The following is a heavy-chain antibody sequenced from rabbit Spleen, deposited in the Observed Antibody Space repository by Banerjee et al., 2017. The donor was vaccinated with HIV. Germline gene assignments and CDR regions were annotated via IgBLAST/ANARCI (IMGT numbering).Heavy chain of an antibody. CDR2: IDTSDGDT. D-gene: IGHD5-1*01. CDR1: GFSFSNNW. V-gene: IGHV1S45*01. J-gene: IGHJ4*01. Sequence: LEESGGGLVKPGGTLTLTCTVSGFSFSNNWICWVRQAPGKGLEWIACIDTSDGDTDYANWPKGRFTISKASSTTVTLQMTSLTAADTATYFCARDLVTVIGWNFNLWGQGTLVTVS. CDR3: ARDLVTVIGWNFNL.